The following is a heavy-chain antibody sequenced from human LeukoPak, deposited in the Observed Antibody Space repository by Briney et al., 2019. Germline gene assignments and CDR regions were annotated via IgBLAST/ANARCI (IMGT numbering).Heavy chain of an antibody. J-gene: IGHJ6*03. CDR2: INHSGST. V-gene: IGHV4-34*01. CDR3: AREGSGRRDYYYYMDG. D-gene: IGHD3-10*01. Sequence: PSETLCLTCAVSGGSFSGYYWSWIRQPPGKGLEWIGEINHSGSTNYNPSLKSRVTISVDTSKNQFSLKLSSVTAADTAVYYCAREGSGRRDYYYYMDGWGKGTTVTVSS. CDR1: GGSFSGYY.